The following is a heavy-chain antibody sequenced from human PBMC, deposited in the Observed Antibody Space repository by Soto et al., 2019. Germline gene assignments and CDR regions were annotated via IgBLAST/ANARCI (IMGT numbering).Heavy chain of an antibody. D-gene: IGHD6-6*01. V-gene: IGHV1-69*13. CDR1: GGTFSSYA. Sequence: ASVKVSCKASGGTFSSYAISWVRQAPGQGLEWMGGIIPIFGTANYAQKFQGRVTITADESTSTAYMELSSLSSEDTAVYYCARDSVLAARPFYYGMDVWGQGTTVTVSS. J-gene: IGHJ6*02. CDR2: IIPIFGTA. CDR3: ARDSVLAARPFYYGMDV.